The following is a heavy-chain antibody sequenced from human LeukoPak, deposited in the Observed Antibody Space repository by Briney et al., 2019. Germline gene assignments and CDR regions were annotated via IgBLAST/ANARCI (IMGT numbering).Heavy chain of an antibody. D-gene: IGHD1-26*01. J-gene: IGHJ6*03. CDR1: GFTFSSYA. V-gene: IGHV3-23*01. CDR3: ARGEGSQYYYYYYMDV. CDR2: ISGSGGST. Sequence: GGSLRLSCPASGFTFSSYAMSWVRQAPGKGLEWVSAISGSGGSTYYADSVKGRFTISRDNAKNSLYLQMNSLRAEDTAVYYCARGEGSQYYYYYYMDVWGKGTTVTVSS.